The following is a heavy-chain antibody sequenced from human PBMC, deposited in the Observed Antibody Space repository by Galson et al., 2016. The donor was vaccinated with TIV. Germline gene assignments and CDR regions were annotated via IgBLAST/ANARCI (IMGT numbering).Heavy chain of an antibody. CDR2: IYPGDSDT. Sequence: QSGAEVKKPGESLKISCKGSGYSFNNYWIVWVRQMPGKGLEWMGNIYPGDSDTKYSPSFQGQVTISADRSIATAYLQWSSLRASDTAMYYCARSFVGGDSYPWHFENWGQGSRVTVSS. CDR1: GYSFNNYW. CDR3: ARSFVGGDSYPWHFEN. J-gene: IGHJ4*02. D-gene: IGHD2-21*01. V-gene: IGHV5-51*03.